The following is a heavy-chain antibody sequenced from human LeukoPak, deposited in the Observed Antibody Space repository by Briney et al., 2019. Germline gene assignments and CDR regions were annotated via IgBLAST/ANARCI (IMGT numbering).Heavy chain of an antibody. CDR3: ARGRAFYYDSSGYRY. V-gene: IGHV4-34*01. D-gene: IGHD3-22*01. J-gene: IGHJ4*02. Sequence: SETLSLTCAVYGGSFSGYYWSWIRQPPGKGLEWIGEINHSGSTNYNPSLKSRVTISVDTFKNQFSLKLSSVTAADTAVYYCARGRAFYYDSSGYRYWGQGTLVTVSS. CDR2: INHSGST. CDR1: GGSFSGYY.